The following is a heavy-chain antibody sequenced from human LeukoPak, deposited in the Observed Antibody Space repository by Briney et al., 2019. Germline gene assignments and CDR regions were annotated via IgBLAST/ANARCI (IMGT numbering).Heavy chain of an antibody. CDR2: MNPNSGNT. J-gene: IGHJ6*02. V-gene: IGHV1-8*01. CDR3: ARVRGVVRTYYYGSGSYRYYYYGMDV. D-gene: IGHD3-10*01. CDR1: GYTFTSYD. Sequence: ASLKVSSEASGYTFTSYDINWGRQATGQGLEWMGWMNPNSGNTGYAQKFQGRVTMTRNTSISTAYMELSSLRSEDTAVYYCARVRGVVRTYYYGSGSYRYYYYGMDVWGQGTTVTVSS.